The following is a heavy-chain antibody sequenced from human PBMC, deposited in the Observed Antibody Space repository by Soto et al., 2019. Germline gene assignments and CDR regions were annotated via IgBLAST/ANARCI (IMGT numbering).Heavy chain of an antibody. CDR2: IYYSGST. J-gene: IGHJ5*02. D-gene: IGHD2-15*01. Sequence: SETLSLTCTVSGGSISSYYWSWIRQPPGKGLEWIGYIYYSGSTNYNPSLKSRVTILVDTSKNQFSMKLTSFTAADTAVYYCARDAPGVAPAWGQGTRVTVSS. CDR3: ARDAPGVAPA. V-gene: IGHV4-59*01. CDR1: GGSISSYY.